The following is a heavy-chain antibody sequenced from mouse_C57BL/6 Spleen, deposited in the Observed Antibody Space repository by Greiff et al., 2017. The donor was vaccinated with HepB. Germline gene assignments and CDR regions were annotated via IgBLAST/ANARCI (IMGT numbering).Heavy chain of an antibody. CDR3: ARRDYGSISP. V-gene: IGHV1-82*01. CDR1: GYAFSSSW. D-gene: IGHD1-1*01. CDR2: IYPGDGDT. Sequence: VKLVESGPELVKPGASVKISCKASGYAFSSSWMNWVKQRPGKGLEWIGRIYPGDGDTNYTGKFKGKATMTADKSSSTAYLQLSSLTSEDSAVYFCARRDYGSISPWGQGTLVTVSA. J-gene: IGHJ3*01.